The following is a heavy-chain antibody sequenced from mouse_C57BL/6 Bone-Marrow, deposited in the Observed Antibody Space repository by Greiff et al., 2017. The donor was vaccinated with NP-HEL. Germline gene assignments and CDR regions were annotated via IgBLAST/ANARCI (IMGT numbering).Heavy chain of an antibody. V-gene: IGHV1-62-3*01. CDR2: IDPNSGGT. CDR3: ASRNYYGSSYHFFAY. Sequence: QVQLQQPGAELVKPGASVKLSCKASGYTFTSYWMHWVKQRPGRGLEWIGRIDPNSGGTKYNEKFKSKATLTVDKPSSTAYMQLSSLTSEDSAVYFCASRNYYGSSYHFFAYWGQGTLVTVSA. CDR1: GYTFTSYW. J-gene: IGHJ3*01. D-gene: IGHD1-1*01.